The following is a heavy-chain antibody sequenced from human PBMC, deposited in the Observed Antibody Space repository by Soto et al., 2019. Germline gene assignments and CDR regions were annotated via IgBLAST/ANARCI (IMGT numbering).Heavy chain of an antibody. J-gene: IGHJ5*02. CDR2: IIPIFGTA. CDR1: GSTFSSYA. CDR3: ARAPHNIVVVPAAISIWFDP. V-gene: IGHV1-69*01. Sequence: VKVSCKASGSTFSSYAISWVRQAPGQGLEWMGGIIPIFGTANYAQKFQGRVTITADESTSTAYMELSSLRSEDTAVYYCARAPHNIVVVPAAISIWFDPWGQGALVTVSS. D-gene: IGHD2-2*01.